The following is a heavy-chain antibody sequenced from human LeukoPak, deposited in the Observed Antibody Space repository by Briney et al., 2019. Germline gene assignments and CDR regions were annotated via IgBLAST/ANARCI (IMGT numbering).Heavy chain of an antibody. D-gene: IGHD3-10*01. Sequence: SETLSLTCTVSGGSISSGGYYWSWIRQHPGKGLEWIGYIYFSGSIYYNPSLKSRVTISVDTSKNQFSLKLSSVTAADTAVYYCARHAVYYGSGNRSFDIWGQGTLVTISS. CDR1: GGSISSGGYY. CDR3: ARHAVYYGSGNRSFDI. J-gene: IGHJ3*02. V-gene: IGHV4-31*03. CDR2: IYFSGSI.